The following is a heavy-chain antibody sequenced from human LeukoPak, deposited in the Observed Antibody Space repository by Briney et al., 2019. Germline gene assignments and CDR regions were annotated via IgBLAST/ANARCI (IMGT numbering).Heavy chain of an antibody. Sequence: SETLSLTCTASRDSINSYHWSWIRQSAGKGLQWIGRVHISGSTNYNPSLRSRVAISMDKSKNQFSLKLNSVTAADTAVYYCARDDSSRDGSGGYHDWGQGTLVTVSS. D-gene: IGHD3-22*01. J-gene: IGHJ4*02. CDR1: RDSINSYH. CDR2: VHISGST. CDR3: ARDDSSRDGSGGYHD. V-gene: IGHV4-4*07.